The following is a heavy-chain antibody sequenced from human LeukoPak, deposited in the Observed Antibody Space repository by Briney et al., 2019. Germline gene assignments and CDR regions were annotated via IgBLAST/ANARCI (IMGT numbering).Heavy chain of an antibody. CDR2: INHNGNVN. D-gene: IGHD3-16*01. CDR3: ARGGGLDV. Sequence: GGSLRLSCAASGFTFSSYWMNWARQAPGKGLEWVASINHNGNVNYYVDSVKGRFTISRDNAKNSLYLQMSNLRAEDTAVYFWARGGGLDVWGQGATVTVSS. V-gene: IGHV3-7*03. J-gene: IGHJ6*02. CDR1: GFTFSSYW.